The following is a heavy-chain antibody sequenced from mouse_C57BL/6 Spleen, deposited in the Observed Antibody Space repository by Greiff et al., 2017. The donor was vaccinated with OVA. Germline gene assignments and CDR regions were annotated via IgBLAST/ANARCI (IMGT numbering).Heavy chain of an antibody. CDR1: GFTFSSYA. D-gene: IGHD1-1*01. V-gene: IGHV5-4*01. Sequence: EVHLVESGGGLVKPGGSLKLSCAASGFTFSSYAMSWVRQTPEKRLEWVATISDGGSYTYYPDNVKGRFTISRDNAKNNLYLQMSHLKSEDTAMYYCARGDYGFAYWGQGTLVTVSA. CDR3: ARGDYGFAY. CDR2: ISDGGSYT. J-gene: IGHJ3*01.